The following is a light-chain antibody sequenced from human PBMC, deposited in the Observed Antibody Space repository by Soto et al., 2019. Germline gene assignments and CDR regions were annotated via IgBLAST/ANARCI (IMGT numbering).Light chain of an antibody. CDR2: DVS. V-gene: IGLV2-14*01. CDR1: SSVVGGYEY. J-gene: IGLJ1*01. CDR3: ISYTSINLYV. Sequence: QSVLTQPASVSGSPGQSISISCTGTSSVVGGYEYVSWYQQHAGKAPKLMIYDVSSRASGVSNRFSGSKSGNTASLTISGLQAEDEADYYCISYTSINLYVLGTGTKVTVL.